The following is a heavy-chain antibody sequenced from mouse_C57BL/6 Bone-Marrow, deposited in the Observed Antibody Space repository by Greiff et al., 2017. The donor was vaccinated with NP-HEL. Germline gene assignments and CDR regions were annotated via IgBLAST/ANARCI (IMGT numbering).Heavy chain of an antibody. CDR3: ADSHGGY. CDR1: GYTFTSYG. D-gene: IGHD2-12*01. CDR2: IYPRSGNT. Sequence: QVQLKESGAELARPGASVKLSCKASGYTFTSYGISWVKQRTGQGLEWIGEIYPRSGNTYYNEKFKGKATLTADKSSSTAYMELRSLTSEDSAVYFCADSHGGYWGQGTTLTVSS. J-gene: IGHJ2*01. V-gene: IGHV1-81*01.